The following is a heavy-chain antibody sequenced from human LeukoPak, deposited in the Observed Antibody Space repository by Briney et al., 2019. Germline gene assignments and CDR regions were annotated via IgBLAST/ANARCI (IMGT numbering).Heavy chain of an antibody. J-gene: IGHJ4*02. CDR1: GFTLSSYW. CDR3: AREELPQWLVPRESNYFDY. Sequence: PGGSLRLSCAASGFTLSSYWMSWVRQAPGKGLEGVANIKQAGSEKYYVDSVKGRFTISRDNAKNSLYLQMNSLRAEDTAVYYCAREELPQWLVPRESNYFDYWGQGTLVTVSS. V-gene: IGHV3-7*01. CDR2: IKQAGSEK. D-gene: IGHD6-19*01.